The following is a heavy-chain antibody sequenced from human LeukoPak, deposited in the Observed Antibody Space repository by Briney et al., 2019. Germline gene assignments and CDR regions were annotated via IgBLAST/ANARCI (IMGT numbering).Heavy chain of an antibody. CDR2: ISYDGSNK. D-gene: IGHD6-13*01. V-gene: IGHV3-30*18. J-gene: IGHJ4*02. CDR3: AKDLLLWSYSSPPGD. CDR1: GFTLSSYG. Sequence: PGGSLRLSCAASGFTLSSYGMHWVRQAPGKGLEWVAVISYDGSNKYYADSVKGRFTISRDNSKNTLYLQMNSLRAEDTAVYYCAKDLLLWSYSSPPGDWGQGTLVTVSS.